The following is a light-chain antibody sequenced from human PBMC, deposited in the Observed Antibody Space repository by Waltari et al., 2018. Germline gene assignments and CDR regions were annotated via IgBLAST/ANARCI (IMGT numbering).Light chain of an antibody. CDR2: GNT. V-gene: IGLV1-40*01. Sequence: QSVLTQPPSVSGAPGQRVTISCPGSSSNIGAGYDVHWYQQFPGTAPKLLIYGNTNRPSGVPDRISGSKSGTSASLAITGLQADDEADYYCQSYDSSLSGFVFGTGTTVTVL. CDR3: QSYDSSLSGFV. J-gene: IGLJ1*01. CDR1: SSNIGAGYD.